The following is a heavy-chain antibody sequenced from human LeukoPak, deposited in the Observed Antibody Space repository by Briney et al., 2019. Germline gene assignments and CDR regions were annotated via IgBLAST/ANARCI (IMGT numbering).Heavy chain of an antibody. J-gene: IGHJ4*02. CDR2: ISYSGST. CDR1: GGSISSSSYY. CDR3: ASDPFSSGWEFDY. D-gene: IGHD6-19*01. Sequence: PSVTLSLTCTVSGGSISSSSYYWGWIRQPPGKGLEWIGCISYSGSTKYNPSLRSRVPISIDTSKNQFSLKLTSVTAADTAVYYCASDPFSSGWEFDYWGQGTLVTVS. V-gene: IGHV4-39*01.